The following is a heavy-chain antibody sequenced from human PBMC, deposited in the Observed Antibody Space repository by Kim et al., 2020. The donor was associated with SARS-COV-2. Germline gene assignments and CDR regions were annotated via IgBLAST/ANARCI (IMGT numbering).Heavy chain of an antibody. J-gene: IGHJ3*01. V-gene: IGHV3-33*01. D-gene: IGHD2-21*02. Sequence: GGSLRLSCTASGFSYSRSGIHWVRQAPGKGLEWVAVIWDDGSKKFYADSVKGRFTISSDNSQNTLSVQLNLESLRAEDTAIYYCATTGDFGYLRNTFEVWGQGTIVFVSS. CDR2: IWDDGSKK. CDR1: GFSYSRSG. CDR3: ATTGDFGYLRNTFEV.